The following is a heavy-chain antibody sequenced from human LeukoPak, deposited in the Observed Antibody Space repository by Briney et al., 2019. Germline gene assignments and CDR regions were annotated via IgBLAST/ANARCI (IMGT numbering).Heavy chain of an antibody. D-gene: IGHD3-3*01. Sequence: GGSLRLSCAASGFTFSTYSMNWVRQAPGKGLESVSYISSSGSTIYYADSVKGRFTISRDNSKNSLYLQMNSLTTEDTALYYCTKGIGGSGYYGVDYWGQGTLVTVSS. CDR2: ISSSGSTI. CDR3: TKGIGGSGYYGVDY. CDR1: GFTFSTYS. V-gene: IGHV3-48*04. J-gene: IGHJ4*02.